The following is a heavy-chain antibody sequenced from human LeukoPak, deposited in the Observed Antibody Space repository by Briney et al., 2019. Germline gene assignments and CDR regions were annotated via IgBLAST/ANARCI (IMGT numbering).Heavy chain of an antibody. J-gene: IGHJ3*02. CDR2: ISSSSSYI. CDR1: GFTFSSYS. Sequence: PGGSLRLSYAASGFTFSSYSMNWVRQAPGKGLEWVSSISSSSSYIYYADSVKGRFTISRDNAKNSLYLQMNSLRAEDTAVYYCARDLGVVVTIDAFDIWGQGTMVTVSS. CDR3: ARDLGVVVTIDAFDI. D-gene: IGHD3-22*01. V-gene: IGHV3-21*01.